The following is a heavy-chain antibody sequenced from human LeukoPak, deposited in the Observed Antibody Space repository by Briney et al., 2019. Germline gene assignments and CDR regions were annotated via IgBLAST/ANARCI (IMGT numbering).Heavy chain of an antibody. CDR1: GFTFSSYA. J-gene: IGHJ4*02. CDR3: AKAPGGYSGSYYGPYYFDY. V-gene: IGHV3-23*01. CDR2: ISGSGGST. Sequence: GESLRLSCAASGFTFSSYAMSWVRQAPGKGLEWVSAISGSGGSTNYADSVKGRFTISRDNSRNTLYLQMNSLRAEDTAVYYCAKAPGGYSGSYYGPYYFDYWGQGTLVTVSS. D-gene: IGHD1-26*01.